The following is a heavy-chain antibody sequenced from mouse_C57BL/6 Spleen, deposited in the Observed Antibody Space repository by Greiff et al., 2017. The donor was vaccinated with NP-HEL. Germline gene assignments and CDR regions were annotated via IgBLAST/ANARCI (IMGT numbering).Heavy chain of an antibody. V-gene: IGHV8-8*01. CDR2: IWWDDDK. D-gene: IGHD3-3*01. J-gene: IGHJ2*01. CDR3: TGMGDRGRVFDY. Sequence: QVTLKVSGPGILQPSQTLSLTCSFSGFSLSTFGMGVGWIRQPSGKGLEWLAHIWWDDDKYYNPVLKSRPIISKDTSKNQVFLMIANVDTADAATYYCTGMGDRGRVFDYWGQGTTLTVSS. CDR1: GFSLSTFGMG.